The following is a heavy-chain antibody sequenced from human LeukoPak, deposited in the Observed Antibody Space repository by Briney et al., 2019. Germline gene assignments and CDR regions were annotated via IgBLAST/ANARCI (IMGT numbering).Heavy chain of an antibody. CDR2: IYSGGST. D-gene: IGHD2-15*01. CDR3: ARGGYCSGGSCYYFDY. V-gene: IGHV3-53*01. Sequence: GGTLSLSCAVSGFTLSSNYMSWARHAPGKGLGWVSVIYSGGSTYYADSVKGRFTISRDNSQNTLYLQMNSLRAEDTAVYHCARGGYCSGGSCYYFDYWGQGTLVTVSS. J-gene: IGHJ4*02. CDR1: GFTLSSNY.